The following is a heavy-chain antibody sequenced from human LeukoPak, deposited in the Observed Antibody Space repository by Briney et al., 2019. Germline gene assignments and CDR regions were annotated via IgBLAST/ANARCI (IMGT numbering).Heavy chain of an antibody. V-gene: IGHV3-23*01. CDR1: GFTFSSYA. Sequence: GGSLRLSCAASGFTFSSYAMSWVRQAPGKGLEWVSAISGSGGSTYYADSVKGRFTISRDNSKNTLYLQMNSLRAEDTAVYYCTTYYDILTGYFGYWGQGTLVTVSS. D-gene: IGHD3-9*01. J-gene: IGHJ4*02. CDR3: TTYYDILTGYFGY. CDR2: ISGSGGST.